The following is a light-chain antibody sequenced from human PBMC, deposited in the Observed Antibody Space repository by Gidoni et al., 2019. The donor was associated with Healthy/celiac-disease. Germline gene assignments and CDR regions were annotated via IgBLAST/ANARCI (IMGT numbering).Light chain of an antibody. CDR2: WAS. V-gene: IGKV4-1*01. CDR3: QQYYSTPYT. J-gene: IGKJ2*01. Sequence: DIAMTQSPDSLAVSLGERATINCKSSQSVSYSSNNKNYLAWYQQKPGQPPKLLIYWASTRGSGVPDRFSGSGSGTDFTLTISSLQAEDVAVYYCQQYYSTPYTFGQXTKLEIK. CDR1: QSVSYSSNNKNY.